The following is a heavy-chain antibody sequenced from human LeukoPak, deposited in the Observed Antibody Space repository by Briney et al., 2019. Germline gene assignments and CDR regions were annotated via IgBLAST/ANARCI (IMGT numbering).Heavy chain of an antibody. Sequence: SETLSLTCTVSGGPISSYSWTWSRHPPAKGLEWIWYVYNNGSTNYNQSLKSPVTISLDASRTQFSLRPSSVTAADTAVYYRARSRDMIRGYWFDYWGQGTLVTVSS. CDR1: GGPISSYS. V-gene: IGHV4-59*01. D-gene: IGHD3-10*01. J-gene: IGHJ4*02. CDR2: VYNNGST. CDR3: ARSRDMIRGYWFDY.